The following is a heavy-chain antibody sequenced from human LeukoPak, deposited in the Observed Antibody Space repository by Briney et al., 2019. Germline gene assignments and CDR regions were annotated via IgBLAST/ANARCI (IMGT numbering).Heavy chain of an antibody. Sequence: GASVKVSCKASGYTFTTYDINWVRQAAGQGPEWMGWMNPNSGNTGYAQKFQGRVSITRDTAITTAYMELSSLTSEDTAIYYCARRSDYYDSSAYIYWGQGTLVTVSP. V-gene: IGHV1-8*03. CDR3: ARRSDYYDSSAYIY. CDR2: MNPNSGNT. D-gene: IGHD3-22*01. CDR1: GYTFTTYD. J-gene: IGHJ4*02.